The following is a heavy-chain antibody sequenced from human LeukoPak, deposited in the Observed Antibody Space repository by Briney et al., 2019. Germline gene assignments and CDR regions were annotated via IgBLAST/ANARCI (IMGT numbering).Heavy chain of an antibody. Sequence: GGSLRLSCAASGFTFSSYEMNWVRQAPGKGLEWVSYISSSGSTIYYADSVKGRFTISRDNAKNSLYLQMNSLRAEDTAVYYCAKGVVVAATQNWFDPWGQGTLVTVSS. CDR1: GFTFSSYE. CDR3: AKGVVVAATQNWFDP. D-gene: IGHD2-15*01. CDR2: ISSSGSTI. V-gene: IGHV3-48*03. J-gene: IGHJ5*02.